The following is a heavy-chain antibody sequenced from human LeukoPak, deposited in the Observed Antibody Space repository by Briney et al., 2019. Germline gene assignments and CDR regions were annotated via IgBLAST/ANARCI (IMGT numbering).Heavy chain of an antibody. Sequence: GGSLRLSCAASGFTFSSFSMNWVRQAPGKGLEWVSFISSSGTSIYYADSVKGRFSISRDNSKNTLYLQMNSLRAEDTAVYYCANPTPSTSFDYWGQGTLVTVSS. CDR3: ANPTPSTSFDY. V-gene: IGHV3-48*01. CDR1: GFTFSSFS. J-gene: IGHJ4*02. CDR2: ISSSGTSI. D-gene: IGHD2-2*01.